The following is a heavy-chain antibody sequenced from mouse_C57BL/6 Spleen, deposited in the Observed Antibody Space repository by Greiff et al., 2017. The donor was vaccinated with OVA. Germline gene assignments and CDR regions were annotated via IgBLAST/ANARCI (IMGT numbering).Heavy chain of an antibody. Sequence: VKQRPEQGLEWIGRIDPANGNTKYAPKFQGKATITADTSSNTAYLQLSSLTSEDTAIYYCARSNYDEDYYAMDYWGQGTSVTVSS. V-gene: IGHV14-3*01. D-gene: IGHD2-4*01. CDR2: IDPANGNT. J-gene: IGHJ4*01. CDR3: ARSNYDEDYYAMDY.